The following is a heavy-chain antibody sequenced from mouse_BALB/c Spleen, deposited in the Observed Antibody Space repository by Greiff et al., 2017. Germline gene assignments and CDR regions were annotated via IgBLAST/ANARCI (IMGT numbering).Heavy chain of an antibody. J-gene: IGHJ4*01. D-gene: IGHD1-1*01. CDR1: GYAFSSYW. V-gene: IGHV1-80*01. CDR3: ARGGYYYGSSYAMDY. Sequence: QVQLQQSGAELVRPGSSVKISCKASGYAFSSYWMNWVKQRPGQGLEWIGQIYPGDGDTNYNGKFKGKATLTADKSSSTAYMQLSSLTSEDSAVYYCARGGYYYGSSYAMDYWGQGTSVTVSS. CDR2: IYPGDGDT.